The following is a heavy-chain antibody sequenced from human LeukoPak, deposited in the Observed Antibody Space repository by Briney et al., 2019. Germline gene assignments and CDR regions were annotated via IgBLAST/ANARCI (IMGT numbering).Heavy chain of an antibody. CDR1: GFSFSDYY. CDR2: ISGSGSDL. V-gene: IGHV3-11*01. J-gene: IGHJ6*02. CDR3: ARSIGYYHTMDV. D-gene: IGHD1-26*01. Sequence: AGGSLRLSCVACGFSFSDYYMNWIRQAPGRGLEWISYISGSGSDLYYADSVKGRFTISRDNANNSLYLQMNSLRAEDTAVYYCARSIGYYHTMDVWGQGTTVTVSS.